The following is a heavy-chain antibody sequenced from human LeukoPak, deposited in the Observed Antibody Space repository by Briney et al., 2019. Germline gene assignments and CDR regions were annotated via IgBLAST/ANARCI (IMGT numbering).Heavy chain of an antibody. CDR1: GGSFSGYY. CDR2: INHSGST. D-gene: IGHD2-2*01. V-gene: IGHV4-34*01. CDR3: ARRGDIVVVPAAIGYFDY. Sequence: SETLSLTCAVYGGSFSGYYWSWIRQPPGKGLERIGEINHSGSTNYNPSLKSRVTISVDTSKNQFSLKLSSVTAADTAVYYCARRGDIVVVPAAIGYFDYWGQGTLVTVSS. J-gene: IGHJ4*02.